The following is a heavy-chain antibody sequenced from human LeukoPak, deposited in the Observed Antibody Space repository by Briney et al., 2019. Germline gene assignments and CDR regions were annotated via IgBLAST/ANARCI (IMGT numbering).Heavy chain of an antibody. V-gene: IGHV4-30-2*01. Sequence: SQTLSLTCAVSGGSISSGDHSWSWIRQPPGKGLEWIGYIFHTGHTYYNPSLKSRVTISVDRSKNQFSLNLSSVTAADTALYYCARDYFDIRSCGSRLDPWGQGTLVTVSS. CDR1: GGSISSGDHS. CDR3: ARDYFDIRSCGSRLDP. CDR2: IFHTGHT. J-gene: IGHJ5*02. D-gene: IGHD3-3*01.